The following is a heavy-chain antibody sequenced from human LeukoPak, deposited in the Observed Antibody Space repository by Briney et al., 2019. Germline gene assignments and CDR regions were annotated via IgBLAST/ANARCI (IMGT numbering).Heavy chain of an antibody. V-gene: IGHV4-30-2*01. CDR2: IYHSGST. CDR3: ARGDGDYGVGAFDI. Sequence: SETLSLTCAVSGGSISSGGYSWSWIRQPPGKGLEWIGYIYHSGSTYYNPSLKSRVTISVDRSKNQFSLKLSSVTAADTAVYYCARGDGDYGVGAFDIWGQGTVVTVSS. D-gene: IGHD4-17*01. CDR1: GGSISSGGYS. J-gene: IGHJ3*02.